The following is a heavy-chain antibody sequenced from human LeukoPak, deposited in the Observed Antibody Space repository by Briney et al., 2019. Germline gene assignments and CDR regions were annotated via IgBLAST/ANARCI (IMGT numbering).Heavy chain of an antibody. V-gene: IGHV3-30-3*01. J-gene: IGHJ4*02. CDR1: GFTFSSYA. CDR2: ISYDGTNK. CDR3: ARDPLYTNSPPSYFDY. Sequence: GRSLRLSCAASGFTFSSYAMNWVRQAPGKGLEWVAIISYDGTNKDYADSVKGRFTISRDDSRNTLYLQMDSLRAEDTAVYHCARDPLYTNSPPSYFDYWGQGTLVTVSS. D-gene: IGHD2-2*02.